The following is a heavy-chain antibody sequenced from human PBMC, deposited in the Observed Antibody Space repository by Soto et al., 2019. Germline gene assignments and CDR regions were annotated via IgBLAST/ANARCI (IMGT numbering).Heavy chain of an antibody. CDR3: ARAYYATAGYGLDP. J-gene: IGHJ5*02. D-gene: IGHD3-22*01. Sequence: GSINYNPSLESRVIISVDTSKNQFSLRLSSVTAADTAVYYCARAYYATAGYGLDPWGQGALVTVSS. V-gene: IGHV4-59*01. CDR2: GSI.